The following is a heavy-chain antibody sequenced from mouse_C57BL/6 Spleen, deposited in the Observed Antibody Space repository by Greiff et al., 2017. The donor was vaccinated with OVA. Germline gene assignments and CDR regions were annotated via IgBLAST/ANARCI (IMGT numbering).Heavy chain of an antibody. Sequence: QVQLQQSGAELMKPGASVKLSCKAPGYTFTGYWIEWVKQRLGHGLEWLGEILTGSGSTNYNAKFKGKATFTADTSSNTAYLQLSSLTTNASAIYDCARRGSSAVAYWGQGTLVTVSA. J-gene: IGHJ3*01. V-gene: IGHV1-9*01. CDR3: ARRGSSAVAY. CDR2: ILTGSGST. D-gene: IGHD1-1*01. CDR1: GYTFTGYW.